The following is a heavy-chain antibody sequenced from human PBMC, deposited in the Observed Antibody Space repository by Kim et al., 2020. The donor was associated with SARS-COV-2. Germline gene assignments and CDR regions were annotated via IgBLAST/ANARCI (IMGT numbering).Heavy chain of an antibody. J-gene: IGHJ4*02. V-gene: IGHV1-3*01. CDR2: INAGNGNT. D-gene: IGHD2-8*01. CDR1: GYTFTSYA. CDR3: ARDPEVSVFSLFDY. Sequence: ASVKVSCKASGYTFTSYAMHWVRQAPGQRLEWMGWINAGNGNTKYSQKFQGRVTITRDTSASTAYMELSSLRSEDTAVYYCARDPEVSVFSLFDYWGQGTLVTVSS.